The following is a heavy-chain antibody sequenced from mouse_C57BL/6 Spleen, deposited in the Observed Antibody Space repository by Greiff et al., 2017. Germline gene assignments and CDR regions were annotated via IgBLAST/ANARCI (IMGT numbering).Heavy chain of an antibody. CDR3: ARSIYYGNYGFAY. CDR2: IYPSDSET. V-gene: IGHV1-61*01. J-gene: IGHJ3*01. CDR1: GYTFTSYW. Sequence: VKLQQPGAELVRPGSSVKLSCKASGYTFTSYWMDWVKQRPGQGLEWIGNIYPSDSETHYNQKFKDKATLTVDKSSSTAYMQLSSLTSEDSAVYYCARSIYYGNYGFAYWGQGTLVTVSA. D-gene: IGHD2-1*01.